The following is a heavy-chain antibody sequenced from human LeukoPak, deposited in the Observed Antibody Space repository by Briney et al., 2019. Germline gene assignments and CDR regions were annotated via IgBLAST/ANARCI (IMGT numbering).Heavy chain of an antibody. Sequence: SETLSLTCAVYGGSFSGYYWSWIRQPPGKGLEWIGEINHSGSTNYNPSLKSRVTISVDTSKNQFSLKLSSVTAADTAVYYCAKDGSVDTGFYYYYYMDVWGKGTTVTISS. CDR3: AKDGSVDTGFYYYYYMDV. J-gene: IGHJ6*03. CDR1: GGSFSGYY. CDR2: INHSGST. D-gene: IGHD5-18*01. V-gene: IGHV4-34*01.